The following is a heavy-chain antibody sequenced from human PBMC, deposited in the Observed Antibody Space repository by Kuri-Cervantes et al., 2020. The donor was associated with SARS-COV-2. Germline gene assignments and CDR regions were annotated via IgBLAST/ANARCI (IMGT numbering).Heavy chain of an antibody. CDR2: IYSGGST. CDR1: GYTLTELS. D-gene: IGHD1-1*01. CDR3: ARGPWHQLPWFDP. Sequence: SCKVSGYTLTELSMHWVRQAPGKGLEWVSVIYSGGSTYYADSVKGRFTISRDNSKNTLYLQMNSLRAEDTAVYYCARGPWHQLPWFDPWGQGTLVTVSS. J-gene: IGHJ5*02. V-gene: IGHV3-66*02.